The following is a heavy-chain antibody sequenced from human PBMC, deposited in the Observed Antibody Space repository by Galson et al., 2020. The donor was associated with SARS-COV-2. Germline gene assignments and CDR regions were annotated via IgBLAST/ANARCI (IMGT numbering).Heavy chain of an antibody. CDR1: GFTVSSNY. D-gene: IGHD2-21*01. CDR3: ARGGVVESSRHYYYYYGMDV. J-gene: IGHJ6*02. Sequence: TGGSLRLSCAASGFTVSSNYMSWVRQAPGKGLEWVSVIYSGGSTYYADSVKGRFTISRDNSKNTLYLQMNSLRAEDTAVYYCARGGVVESSRHYYYYYGMDVWGQGTTVTVSS. CDR2: IYSGGST. V-gene: IGHV3-66*01.